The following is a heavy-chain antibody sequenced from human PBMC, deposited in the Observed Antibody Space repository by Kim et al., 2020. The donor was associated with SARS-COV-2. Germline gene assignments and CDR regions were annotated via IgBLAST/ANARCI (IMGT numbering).Heavy chain of an antibody. CDR1: GFTFSSYT. CDR2: ISGYGTYV. D-gene: IGHD1-1*01. V-gene: IGHV3-21*01. CDR3: SRETGYWTSDDGMDV. Sequence: GGSLRLSCAASGFTFSSYTMNWVRQAPGKGLEWVSSISGYGTYVYYADSAKGRFSISRDSANLYLQMNSLRAEDTAIYFCSRETGYWTSDDGMDVWGQGTAVTVSS. J-gene: IGHJ6*02.